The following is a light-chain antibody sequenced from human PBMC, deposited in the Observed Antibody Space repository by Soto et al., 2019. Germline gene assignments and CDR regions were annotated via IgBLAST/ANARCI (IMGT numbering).Light chain of an antibody. CDR2: ADS. CDR1: QSINRH. Sequence: EIVMTQSPATLSVSPGERATLSCRASQSINRHLAWYRQKPGQAPRLLIYADSNRATGIPARFSGSGSGRDFTLTISSLEPEDFSVYYCQQRYNWSITFGQGTRLEIK. CDR3: QQRYNWSIT. V-gene: IGKV3-11*02. J-gene: IGKJ5*01.